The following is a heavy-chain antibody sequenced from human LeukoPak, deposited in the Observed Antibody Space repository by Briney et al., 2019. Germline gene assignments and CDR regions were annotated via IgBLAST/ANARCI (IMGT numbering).Heavy chain of an antibody. CDR1: GYTFTGYY. CDR2: INPNSGDT. V-gene: IGHV1-2*02. Sequence: ASVKVSCKASGYTFTGYYMHWVRQAPGQGLEWMGWINPNSGDTNYAQKFQGRVTMTRDTSISTAYMELSRLRSDDTAVYYCARDRTKWELGYWGQGTLVTVSS. CDR3: ARDRTKWELGY. D-gene: IGHD1-26*01. J-gene: IGHJ4*02.